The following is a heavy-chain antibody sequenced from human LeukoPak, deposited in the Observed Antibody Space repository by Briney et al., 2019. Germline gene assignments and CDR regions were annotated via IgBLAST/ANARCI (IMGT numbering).Heavy chain of an antibody. CDR2: INQDESEK. CDR1: GFTFRSYG. Sequence: GRSLRLSCAASGFTFRSYGMHWVRQAPGKGLEWVAHINQDESEKSYVDSAKGRFTISRDNGKNSLYLQMSSLRVEDTGVYHCARGHYGLDVWGQGTTVTVSS. CDR3: ARGHYGLDV. V-gene: IGHV3-7*03. J-gene: IGHJ6*02.